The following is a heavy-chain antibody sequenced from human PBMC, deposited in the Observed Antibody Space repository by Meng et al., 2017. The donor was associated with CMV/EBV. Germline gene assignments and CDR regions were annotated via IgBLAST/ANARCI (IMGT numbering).Heavy chain of an antibody. CDR1: GGTFSSYA. D-gene: IGHD3-9*01. V-gene: IGHV1-69*10. CDR3: ARDYTTGYYYYYGMDV. CDR2: IIPILGIA. Sequence: SVKVSCKASGGTFSSYAISWVRQAPGQGLEWMGGIIPILGIANYAQKFQGRVTITADKSTSTAYMELSSLRSEDTALYYCARDYTTGYYYYYGMDVWGQGTTVTVSS. J-gene: IGHJ6*02.